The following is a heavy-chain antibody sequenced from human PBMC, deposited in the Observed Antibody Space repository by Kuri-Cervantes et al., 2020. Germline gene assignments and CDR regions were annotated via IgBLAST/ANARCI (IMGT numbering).Heavy chain of an antibody. J-gene: IGHJ4*02. Sequence: GGSLRLSCAASGFTFSSYAMHWVRQAPGKGLEWVANINQDGSEKYYVDSVKDRFIISRDNARNSLYLQMNSLRADDTAVYYCARGYCSGGTCYGGGFDYWGQGTLVTVSS. V-gene: IGHV3-7*01. D-gene: IGHD2-15*01. CDR1: GFTFSSYA. CDR3: ARGYCSGGTCYGGGFDY. CDR2: INQDGSEK.